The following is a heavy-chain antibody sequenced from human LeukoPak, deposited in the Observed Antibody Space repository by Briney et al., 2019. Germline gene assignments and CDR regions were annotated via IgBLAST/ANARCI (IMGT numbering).Heavy chain of an antibody. CDR2: IDDSGSGT. Sequence: GGSLRLSCAASGFTFSNYAMSWVRQAPGKGLLWVSRIDDSGSGTTYADFVKGRFTISRDNAKNTLYLQMNSLRAEDTAVYYCVRFSYDSSGYTAGDYWGQGTLVTVSS. D-gene: IGHD3-22*01. CDR1: GFTFSNYA. J-gene: IGHJ4*02. CDR3: VRFSYDSSGYTAGDY. V-gene: IGHV3-74*01.